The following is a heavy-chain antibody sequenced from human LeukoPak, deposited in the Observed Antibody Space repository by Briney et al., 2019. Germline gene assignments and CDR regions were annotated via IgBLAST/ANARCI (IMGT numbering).Heavy chain of an antibody. CDR2: ISHSGST. CDR3: ARHSSRTAQGLLRYFDWLSSGRYFDL. Sequence: PSGTLSLTCTVSGYSISSGYYWGWIRQPPGKGLEWIGSISHSGSTYYNSSLKSRVTISVDTSKNQFSLKLSSVTAADTAVYYCARHSSRTAQGLLRYFDWLSSGRYFDLWGRGTLVTVSS. D-gene: IGHD3-9*01. CDR1: GYSISSGYY. J-gene: IGHJ2*01. V-gene: IGHV4-38-2*02.